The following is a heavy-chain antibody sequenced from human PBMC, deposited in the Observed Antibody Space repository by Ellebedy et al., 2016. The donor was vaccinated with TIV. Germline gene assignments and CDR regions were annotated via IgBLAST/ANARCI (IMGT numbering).Heavy chain of an antibody. Sequence: SETLSLXXTVSGGSISSYYWSWIRQPPGKGLEWIGYIYYSGSTNYNPSLKSRVTISVDTSKNQFSLKLSSVTAADTAVYYCARERGCYSSSWSRLCRSDAFDIWGQGTMVTVSS. D-gene: IGHD6-13*01. CDR1: GGSISSYY. J-gene: IGHJ3*02. V-gene: IGHV4-59*01. CDR2: IYYSGST. CDR3: ARERGCYSSSWSRLCRSDAFDI.